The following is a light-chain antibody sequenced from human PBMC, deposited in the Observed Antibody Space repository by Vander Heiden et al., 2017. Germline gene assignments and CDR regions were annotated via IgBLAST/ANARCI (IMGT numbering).Light chain of an antibody. V-gene: IGLV1-51*01. Sequence: QSVLTHPPSVAAAPGQKVTIPCPGSSSNMGNNYVSWYQQHPGTAPKLLIYDNNKRPSGIPDRFSGSKSGTSATLSITGLQTGDEADYYCGTWDSSLSAVVLGGGTKL. J-gene: IGLJ2*01. CDR2: DNN. CDR3: GTWDSSLSAVV. CDR1: SSNMGNNY.